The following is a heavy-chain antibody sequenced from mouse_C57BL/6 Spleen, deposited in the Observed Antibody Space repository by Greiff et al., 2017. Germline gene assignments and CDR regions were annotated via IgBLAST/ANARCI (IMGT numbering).Heavy chain of an antibody. CDR3: ARGEDYDYGYFDY. V-gene: IGHV1-39*01. Sequence: VHVKQSGPELVKPGASVKISCKASGYSFTDYNMNWVKQSNGKSLEWIGVINPNYGTTSYNQKFKGKATLTVDQSSSTAYMQLNSLTSEDSAVYYCARGEDYDYGYFDYGGQGTTLTVSS. D-gene: IGHD2-4*01. CDR2: INPNYGTT. J-gene: IGHJ2*01. CDR1: GYSFTDYN.